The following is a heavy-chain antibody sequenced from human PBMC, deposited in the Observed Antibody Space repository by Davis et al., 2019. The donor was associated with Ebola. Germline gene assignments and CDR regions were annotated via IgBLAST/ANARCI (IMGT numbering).Heavy chain of an antibody. J-gene: IGHJ6*02. CDR2: ISSSGSSL. CDR3: AKASGYYYYYNMDV. Sequence: GESLKISCAASGFTFSSYSLNWVRQAPGKGLEWVSYISSSGSSLYYADSVRGRFTISRDNAKNSLYLQMNSLRAEDTAVYYCAKASGYYYYYNMDVWGQGTTVTVSS. D-gene: IGHD3-10*01. V-gene: IGHV3-48*01. CDR1: GFTFSSYS.